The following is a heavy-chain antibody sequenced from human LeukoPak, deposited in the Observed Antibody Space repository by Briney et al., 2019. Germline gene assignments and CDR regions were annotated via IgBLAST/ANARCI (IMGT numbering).Heavy chain of an antibody. D-gene: IGHD4-17*01. CDR2: IYYSGST. V-gene: IGHV4-39*07. Sequence: PSETLSLTCTVSGGSISSSSYYWGWIRQTPGKGLESIGSIYYSGSTYYNPSLKSRVTISVDTSKNQFSLKLSSVTAADTAVYYCARGVDGDYPEGSCWFDPWGQRTLVTVSS. J-gene: IGHJ5*02. CDR1: GGSISSSSYY. CDR3: ARGVDGDYPEGSCWFDP.